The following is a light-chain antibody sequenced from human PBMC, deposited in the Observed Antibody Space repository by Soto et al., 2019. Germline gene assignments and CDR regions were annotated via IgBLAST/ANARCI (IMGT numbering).Light chain of an antibody. Sequence: DIVMTQSPLSLPVTPGEPASISCTSSQSLLHSNGYNYLDWYLQKPGQSPQLLIYLGSNRASGVPDRFSGSGSGTDFTLKISRVEAEDVGGYYCMQALHPTFGQGTRLEIK. CDR1: QSLLHSNGYNY. J-gene: IGKJ5*01. CDR2: LGS. V-gene: IGKV2-28*01. CDR3: MQALHPT.